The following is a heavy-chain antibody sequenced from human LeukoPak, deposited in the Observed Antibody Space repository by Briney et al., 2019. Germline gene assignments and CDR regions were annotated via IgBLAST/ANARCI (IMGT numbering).Heavy chain of an antibody. V-gene: IGHV4-59*01. CDR2: IYYSGST. CDR3: ASSSWPYFVDY. D-gene: IGHD6-13*01. CDR1: GVSISSYY. J-gene: IGHJ4*02. Sequence: KPSETLSLTCTVSGVSISSYYWSWIRQPPGKGLEWIGYIYYSGSTNYTPSLKSRVTISVDTSKNQFSLKLSSVTAADTAVYYCASSSWPYFVDYWGQGTLVTVSS.